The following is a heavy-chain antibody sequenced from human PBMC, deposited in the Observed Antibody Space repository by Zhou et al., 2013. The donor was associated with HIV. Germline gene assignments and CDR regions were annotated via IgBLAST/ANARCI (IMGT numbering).Heavy chain of an antibody. J-gene: IGHJ5*02. Sequence: QVQLVQSGAEVKSPGSSVRVSCKASGGIFSTHPVMWVRQAPGQGLEWMGGTIPTLGAANYAQKFQGRVTITMDESTSTAYLDVTNLRSEDTAIYFCARGSSPTTNLVNWFDAWGQGSLVTVSS. D-gene: IGHD2-2*01. CDR1: GGIFSTHP. CDR3: ARGSSPTTNLVNWFDA. CDR2: TIPTLGAA. V-gene: IGHV1-69*16.